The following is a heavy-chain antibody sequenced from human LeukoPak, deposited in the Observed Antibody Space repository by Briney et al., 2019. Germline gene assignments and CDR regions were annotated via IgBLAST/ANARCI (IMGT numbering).Heavy chain of an antibody. CDR1: GYIFTSYG. V-gene: IGHV1-18*01. Sequence: ASVKVSCTASGYIFTSYGISWVRQAPGQGLEWLGWISAYHGVTNYAQKLQDRITMTTDASTTTAYMELRSLRSDDTAVYYCARGRATYPDYWGQGTLVAVSS. D-gene: IGHD1-26*01. CDR2: ISAYHGVT. J-gene: IGHJ4*02. CDR3: ARGRATYPDY.